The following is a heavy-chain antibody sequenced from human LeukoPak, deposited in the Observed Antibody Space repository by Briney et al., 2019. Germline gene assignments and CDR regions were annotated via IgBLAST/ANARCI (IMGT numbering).Heavy chain of an antibody. D-gene: IGHD3-22*01. Sequence: GGSLRLSCAASGFTFSSYAMSWVRQAPGKGLEWVSTISGSGGSTYSADSVKGRFTISRDNSKNTLYLQMNSLRAEDTAVYYCARDSVYDSYFDYWGQGTLVTVSS. J-gene: IGHJ4*02. CDR2: ISGSGGST. V-gene: IGHV3-23*01. CDR3: ARDSVYDSYFDY. CDR1: GFTFSSYA.